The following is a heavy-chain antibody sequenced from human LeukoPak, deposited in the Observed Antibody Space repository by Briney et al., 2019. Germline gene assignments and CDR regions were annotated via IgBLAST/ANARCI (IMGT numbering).Heavy chain of an antibody. CDR1: GYTFTTYG. CDR2: INPNSGGT. Sequence: ASVKVSCKASGYTFTTYGINWVRQAPGQGLEWMGWINPNSGGTNYAQKFQGRVTMTRDTSISTAYMELSRLRSDDTAVYYCARVGETYDFWGVYYFDYWGQGTLVTVSS. J-gene: IGHJ4*02. CDR3: ARVGETYDFWGVYYFDY. D-gene: IGHD3-3*01. V-gene: IGHV1-2*02.